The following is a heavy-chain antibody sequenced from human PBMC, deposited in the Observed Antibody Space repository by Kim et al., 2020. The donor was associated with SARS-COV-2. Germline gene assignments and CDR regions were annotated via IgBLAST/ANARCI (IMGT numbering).Heavy chain of an antibody. CDR3: ARGTRYYDFWRVPYGMDV. Sequence: SETLSLTCAVYGGSFSGYYWSWIRQPPGKGLEWIGEINHSGSTNYNPSLKSRVTISVDTSKNQFSLKLSSVTAADTAVYYCARGTRYYDFWRVPYGMDV. J-gene: IGHJ6*01. CDR1: GGSFSGYY. V-gene: IGHV4-34*01. CDR2: INHSGST. D-gene: IGHD3-3*01.